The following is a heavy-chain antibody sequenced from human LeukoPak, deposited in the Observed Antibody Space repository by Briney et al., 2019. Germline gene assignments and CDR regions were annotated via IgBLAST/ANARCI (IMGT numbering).Heavy chain of an antibody. CDR3: AKDPHSASEGIGY. Sequence: GGSLRLSCAASGFTFSSYSMSWVRQAPGKGLQWVSVISDSGGITYYAVSVQGRFAISRDNSKNTLYLQMNSLRAEDTAIYYCAKDPHSASEGIGYWGQETLVTVSS. CDR2: ISDSGGIT. CDR1: GFTFSSYS. J-gene: IGHJ4*02. D-gene: IGHD4-11*01. V-gene: IGHV3-23*01.